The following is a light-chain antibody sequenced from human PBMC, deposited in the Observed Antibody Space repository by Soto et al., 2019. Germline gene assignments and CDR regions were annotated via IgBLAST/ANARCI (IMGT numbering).Light chain of an antibody. CDR3: QQYNSDSEA. J-gene: IGKJ1*01. V-gene: IGKV1-5*03. CDR1: QTISSW. CDR2: KAS. Sequence: DIQMTPSPSTLSGSVGDRFTITCLASQTISSWLAWYQQKPGKAPKLLIYKASTLKSGVPSRFSGSGSGTEFTLTISSLQPDDFETYYCQQYNSDSEAFGQGTKVDIK.